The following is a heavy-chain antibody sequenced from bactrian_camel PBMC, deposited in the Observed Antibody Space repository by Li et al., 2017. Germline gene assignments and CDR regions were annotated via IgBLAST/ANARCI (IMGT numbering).Heavy chain of an antibody. J-gene: IGHJ4*01. Sequence: HVQLVESGGGSVQAGGSLRLSCAFSGYTYSAHCMGWFRQAPGKEREGVAVIAGSGSTGYADSVKGRFTISVDSAKTTLTLQMNSLKTEDTAVYTCAAGITSRRNVGYCYPDKYYGQGTQVTVS. V-gene: IGHV3S53*01. D-gene: IGHD2*01. CDR1: GYTYSAHC. CDR2: IAGSGST.